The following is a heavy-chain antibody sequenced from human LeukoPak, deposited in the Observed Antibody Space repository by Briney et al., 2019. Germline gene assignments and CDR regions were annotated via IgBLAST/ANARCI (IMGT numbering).Heavy chain of an antibody. CDR1: GLSISSFG. CDR2: ISLNGETT. Sequence: GGSRRLSCAVSGLSISSFGMSWVRQAPGKGLEWILAISLNGETTWYADSVKGRFTISRDNSKNTLYLQLTSLRAEDTAVYYCAQGFSSGWYPYWGQGSLVSVSS. J-gene: IGHJ4*02. D-gene: IGHD6-19*01. V-gene: IGHV3-23*01. CDR3: AQGFSSGWYPY.